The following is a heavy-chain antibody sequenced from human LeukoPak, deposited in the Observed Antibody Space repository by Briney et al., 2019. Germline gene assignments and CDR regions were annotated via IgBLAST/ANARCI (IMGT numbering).Heavy chain of an antibody. D-gene: IGHD6-19*01. J-gene: IGHJ3*02. CDR2: INHSGST. CDR3: ARGLWDYSSGWAFDI. Sequence: SETLSLTCTVSGGSISSGTYYWGWIRQPPGKGLEWIGEINHSGSTNYNPSLKSRVTISVDTSKNQFSLKLSSVTAADTAVYYCARGLWDYSSGWAFDIWGQGTMVTVSS. CDR1: GGSISSGTYY. V-gene: IGHV4-39*07.